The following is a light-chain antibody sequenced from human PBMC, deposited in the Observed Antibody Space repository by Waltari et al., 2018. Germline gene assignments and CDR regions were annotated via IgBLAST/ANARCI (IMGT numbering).Light chain of an antibody. V-gene: IGKV1-39*01. CDR1: QSISSY. Sequence: DIQMTQPPSSLSASVADRVTITYPASQSISSYFNWYQQKSGQAPKLLIYAASSLQSGVPSSFSGSGSGTDFTLTISSLQPEDFATYYCQQSYSTPQTFGQGTKVEIK. J-gene: IGKJ1*01. CDR2: AAS. CDR3: QQSYSTPQT.